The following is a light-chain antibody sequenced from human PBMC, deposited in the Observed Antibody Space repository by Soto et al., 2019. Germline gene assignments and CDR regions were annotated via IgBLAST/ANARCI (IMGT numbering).Light chain of an antibody. J-gene: IGKJ1*01. CDR3: QQYNSYPWT. CDR1: QSISGW. V-gene: IGKV1-5*01. CDR2: DAS. Sequence: DIQMTQSPSTLSASVGDRVTITCRGSQSISGWLAWYQQKPGKAPKLLIYDASSLESGVPSRFSGSGSGAEFTLTISSLQPYDFATYYFQQYNSYPWTFGQGTKVEIK.